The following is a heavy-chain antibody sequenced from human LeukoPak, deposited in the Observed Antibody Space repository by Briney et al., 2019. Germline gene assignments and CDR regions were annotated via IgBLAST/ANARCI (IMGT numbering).Heavy chain of an antibody. Sequence: SQTLSLTCTVSGVSISSGGYYWSWIRQHPGKGLEWIGCIYYSGSTCYNPSLKSRVTISEDTSKNQFPLRLSSMTAADTAVYYCAALLGDGSIDYWGQGTLVTVSS. CDR3: AALLGDGSIDY. CDR2: IYYSGST. V-gene: IGHV4-31*03. J-gene: IGHJ4*02. CDR1: GVSISSGGYY. D-gene: IGHD2-21*02.